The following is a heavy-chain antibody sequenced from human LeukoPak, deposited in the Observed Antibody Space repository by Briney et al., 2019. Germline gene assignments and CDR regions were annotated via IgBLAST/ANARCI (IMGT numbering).Heavy chain of an antibody. J-gene: IGHJ4*02. V-gene: IGHV4-59*13. Sequence: PSETLSLTCTVSGGSITNYYWSWIRQSPGKGLEWIGYIYYSGNTDYNASLKSRVTMSVDTSKNQFSLKLSSVTAADTAVYYCARDSAKDSSGYYRFDYWGQGTLVTVSS. CDR3: ARDSAKDSSGYYRFDY. CDR1: GGSITNYY. D-gene: IGHD3-22*01. CDR2: IYYSGNT.